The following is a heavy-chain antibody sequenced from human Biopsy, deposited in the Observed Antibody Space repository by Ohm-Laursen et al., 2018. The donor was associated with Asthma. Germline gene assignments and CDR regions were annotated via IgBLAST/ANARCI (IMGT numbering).Heavy chain of an antibody. CDR1: RGSFRGYV. V-gene: IGHV4-34*01. Sequence: SETLSLTCAYRGSFRGYVWTWIRQPPGKGLEWIGEIPQGGATTFNPSLKSRVTISIDPSKSQLSLRLTSMTAADTAVYYCASGPQWSGLDVWGQGTTVTGSS. D-gene: IGHD2-8*01. CDR3: ASGPQWSGLDV. J-gene: IGHJ6*02. CDR2: IPQGGAT.